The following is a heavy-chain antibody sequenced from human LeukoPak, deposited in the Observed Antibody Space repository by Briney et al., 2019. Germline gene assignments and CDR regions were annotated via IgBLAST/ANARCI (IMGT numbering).Heavy chain of an antibody. CDR2: MNSNSGNT. J-gene: IGHJ4*02. Sequence: ASVKVSCKASGYTFTSYDINWVRQATGQGLEWMGWMNSNSGNTGYAQKFQGRVTITRNTSISTAYMELSSLRSEDTAVYYCARRPSSGWPIDYWGQGTLVTVSS. CDR3: ARRPSSGWPIDY. V-gene: IGHV1-8*03. CDR1: GYTFTSYD. D-gene: IGHD6-19*01.